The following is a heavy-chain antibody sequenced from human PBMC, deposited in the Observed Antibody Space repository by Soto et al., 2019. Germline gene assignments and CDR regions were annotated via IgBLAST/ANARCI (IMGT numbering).Heavy chain of an antibody. Sequence: PSETLSLTCTVSGGSTSSDNYWSWIRQPPGKGLEWIGHIYYSGNTDYNPSLKSRLAISIDTSKNQFSLKLSSVTAADTAVYYCARDSTRRGACDIWGQGTTVTVSS. CDR1: GGSTSSDNY. CDR3: ARDSTRRGACDI. V-gene: IGHV4-39*07. D-gene: IGHD1-1*01. J-gene: IGHJ3*02. CDR2: IYYSGNT.